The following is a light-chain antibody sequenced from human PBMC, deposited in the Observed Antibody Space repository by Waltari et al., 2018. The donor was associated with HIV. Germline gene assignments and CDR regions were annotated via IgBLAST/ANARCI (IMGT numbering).Light chain of an antibody. V-gene: IGLV2-14*01. J-gene: IGLJ1*01. CDR2: DVS. CDR3: SSYTSSSTYV. Sequence: QSALTQPASVSGPPGQSITISCTGTTNDVGSSNYVSWHQQPPGEAPKLIIHDVSDRPLWISNRFSCSKSGNTASLTISGLQTEDEADYYCSSYTSSSTYVFGTGTRVTVL. CDR1: TNDVGSSNY.